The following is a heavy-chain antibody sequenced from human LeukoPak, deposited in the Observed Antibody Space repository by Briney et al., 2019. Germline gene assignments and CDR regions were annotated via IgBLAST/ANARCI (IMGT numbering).Heavy chain of an antibody. J-gene: IGHJ5*02. Sequence: SETLSLTCAVYGGSFSVYCWSWIRQPPGKGLEWIGEINHSGSSNYNPSLKSRVTISVDTSKNQFSLKLNSVTAADTAVYFCATRDQWGQGTLVTVSS. CDR2: INHSGSS. CDR3: ATRDQ. V-gene: IGHV4-34*01. CDR1: GGSFSVYC.